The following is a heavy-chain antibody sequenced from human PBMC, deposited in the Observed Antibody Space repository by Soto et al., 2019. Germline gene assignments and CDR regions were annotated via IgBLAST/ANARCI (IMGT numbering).Heavy chain of an antibody. J-gene: IGHJ3*02. Sequence: EVQLLESGGGLVQPGGSLRLSCAASGFTFSSYAMSWVRQAPGKGLEWVSAISGSGGSTYYADSVKGRFTISRDNSKNTLYLQMNSLRAEDTAVYYCAKENYYDSSGPGVGAFDIWGQGTMVTVSS. CDR3: AKENYYDSSGPGVGAFDI. CDR2: ISGSGGST. CDR1: GFTFSSYA. V-gene: IGHV3-23*01. D-gene: IGHD3-22*01.